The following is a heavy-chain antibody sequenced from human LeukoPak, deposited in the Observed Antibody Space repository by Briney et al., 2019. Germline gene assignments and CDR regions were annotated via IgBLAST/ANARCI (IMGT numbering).Heavy chain of an antibody. CDR3: ARAHYDSSDFEYFQH. V-gene: IGHV1-2*02. Sequence: ASVKASCKAAGYTFTDYYMHWVRQAPGQGLEWMGWINPNSGGTNSAQKFQGRVTMTSDTSISTAYMELSRLRSDDTAVFFCARAHYDSSDFEYFQHWGQGTLVTVSS. J-gene: IGHJ1*01. CDR1: GYTFTDYY. D-gene: IGHD3-22*01. CDR2: INPNSGGT.